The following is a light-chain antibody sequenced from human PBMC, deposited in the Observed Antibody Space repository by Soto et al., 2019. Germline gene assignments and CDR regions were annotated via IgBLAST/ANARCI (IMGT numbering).Light chain of an antibody. CDR3: QPRANWLT. Sequence: EIVLTQSPATLSLSPGERVTLSCRASQSIGRYLAWYQHIPGQAPRLLIYDASNRATGIPARFSGSGSGTDFTLTISSLEPADFADYYCQPRANWLTFGGGTKVEIK. V-gene: IGKV3-11*01. CDR2: DAS. CDR1: QSIGRY. J-gene: IGKJ4*01.